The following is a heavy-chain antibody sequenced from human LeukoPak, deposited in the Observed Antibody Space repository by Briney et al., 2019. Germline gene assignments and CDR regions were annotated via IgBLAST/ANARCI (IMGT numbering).Heavy chain of an antibody. CDR2: IWNDGSNK. CDR3: ARDRSSSERAYDI. J-gene: IGHJ3*02. CDR1: GFTFSSYG. D-gene: IGHD6-13*01. V-gene: IGHV3-33*01. Sequence: GGSLRLSCAASGFTFSSYGMHWVRQAPGKGLEWVAVIWNDGSNKYYADSVKGRFTISRDNSKNTLYLQMNSLRVEDTAIYYCARDRSSSERAYDIWGQGTMVTVS.